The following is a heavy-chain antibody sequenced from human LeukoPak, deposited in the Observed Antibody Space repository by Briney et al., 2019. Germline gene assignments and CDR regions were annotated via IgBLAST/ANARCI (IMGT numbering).Heavy chain of an antibody. J-gene: IGHJ4*02. V-gene: IGHV4-4*02. CDR3: L. Sequence: SETLSLTCAVSGGSILTTNWWSWVRQPPGKGLEWIGEVHLSGTSNYNPSLKSRVSMSIDKSKNQLSLKLTSVTAADTAMYYGLWGQGTLVTVSS. CDR2: VHLSGTS. CDR1: GGSILTTNW.